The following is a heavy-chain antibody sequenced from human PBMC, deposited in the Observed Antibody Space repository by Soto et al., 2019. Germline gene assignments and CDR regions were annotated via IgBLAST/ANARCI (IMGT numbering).Heavy chain of an antibody. Sequence: EVQLLESGGGLVQPGGSLRLSCAASGFTFSSYAMSWVRQAPGKGLEWVSAISGSGCSTYYADSVKGRFTISRDNSKNTLYLQMNSLRAEDTAVYYCANGPRSSMVRGYYGMDVWGQGTTVTVSS. CDR2: ISGSGCST. V-gene: IGHV3-23*01. CDR3: ANGPRSSMVRGYYGMDV. CDR1: GFTFSSYA. J-gene: IGHJ6*02. D-gene: IGHD3-10*01.